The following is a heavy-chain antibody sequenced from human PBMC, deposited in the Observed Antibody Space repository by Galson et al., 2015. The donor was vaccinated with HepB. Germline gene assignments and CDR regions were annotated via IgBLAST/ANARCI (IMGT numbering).Heavy chain of an antibody. CDR3: ARDGKWCSGGSCFPIYYYYYGMDV. CDR1: GFTFSDYY. V-gene: IGHV3-11*06. D-gene: IGHD2-15*01. CDR2: ISSSSSNT. J-gene: IGHJ6*02. Sequence: SLRLSCAASGFTFSDYYMSWIRQAPGKGLEWVSYISSSSSNTNYADSVKGRFTISRDNAKNSLYLQMNSLRAEDTAVYYCARDGKWCSGGSCFPIYYYYYGMDVWGQGTTVTVSS.